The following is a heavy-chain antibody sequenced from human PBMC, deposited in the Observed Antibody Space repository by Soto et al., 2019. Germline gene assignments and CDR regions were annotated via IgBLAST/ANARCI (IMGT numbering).Heavy chain of an antibody. Sequence: QVHLQQWGAGLLKPSETLSLTCAVYGGSFSPYYWSWTWIRQPPGKGLEGIGDINHRGSTKYNPSPHSHGTISLATSKNLFSLDGKCLTAAETAVYCCWRGKGGSGWALGNYFSGVDVWGQGTAVTVSS. CDR2: INHRGST. J-gene: IGHJ6*02. D-gene: IGHD6-19*01. CDR1: GGSFSPYY. V-gene: IGHV4-34*01. CDR3: WRGKGGSGWALGNYFSGVDV.